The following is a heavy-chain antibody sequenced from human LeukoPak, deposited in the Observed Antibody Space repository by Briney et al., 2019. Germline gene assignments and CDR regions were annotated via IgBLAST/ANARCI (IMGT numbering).Heavy chain of an antibody. J-gene: IGHJ4*02. CDR1: GGSISSSSYF. CDR2: IYYSGST. Sequence: SETLSLTCTVSGGSISSSSYFWGWIRQPPGKGLEWIGSIYYSGSTYYNPSLKSRVTISVDTSKNQFSLRLSSVTAADTAVYYCARVTGYMTEDYFDYWGQGTLITVSS. CDR3: ARVTGYMTEDYFDY. D-gene: IGHD6-13*01. V-gene: IGHV4-39*07.